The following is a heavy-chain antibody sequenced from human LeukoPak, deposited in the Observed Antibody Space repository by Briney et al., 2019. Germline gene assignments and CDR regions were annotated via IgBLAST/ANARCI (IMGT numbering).Heavy chain of an antibody. V-gene: IGHV3-69-1*01. CDR1: GFTFSNYA. J-gene: IGHJ4*02. D-gene: IGHD1-26*01. CDR3: TTESSGALDY. Sequence: GGSLRLSCAASGFTFSNYAMNWVRQAPGKGLQYVSSIDTTHYTYYAGSVKGRFTISRDNAKNSLYLQMNNLKAEDTSVYYCTTESSGALDYWGQGTLVTVSS. CDR2: IDTTHYT.